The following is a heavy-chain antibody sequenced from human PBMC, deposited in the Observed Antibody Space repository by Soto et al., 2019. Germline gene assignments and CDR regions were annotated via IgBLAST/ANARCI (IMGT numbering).Heavy chain of an antibody. CDR2: INHSGST. CDR1: GGSFSGYC. J-gene: IGHJ5*02. Sequence: PSETLSLTSAVYGGSFSGYCGSWIRQPPGKGLEWIGEINHSGSTNYNPSLKSRVTISVDTSKNQFSLKLSSVTAADTAVYYCERKRGVYGSGSYGNRSDPWGQGTLVTVSS. D-gene: IGHD3-10*01. V-gene: IGHV4-34*01. CDR3: ERKRGVYGSGSYGNRSDP.